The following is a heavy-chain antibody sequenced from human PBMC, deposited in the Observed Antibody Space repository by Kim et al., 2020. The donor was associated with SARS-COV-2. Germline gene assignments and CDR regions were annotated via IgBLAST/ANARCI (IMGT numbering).Heavy chain of an antibody. J-gene: IGHJ4*02. Sequence: IHDNGRTYSNPSLKSTVTISVDTSKNQFSLNLNSVTAADTAVYYCARHADYWGQGTLVTVSS. V-gene: IGHV4-39*01. CDR2: IHDNGRT. CDR3: ARHADY.